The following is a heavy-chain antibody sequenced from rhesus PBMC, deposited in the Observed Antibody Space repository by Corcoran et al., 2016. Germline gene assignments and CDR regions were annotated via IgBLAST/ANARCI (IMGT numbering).Heavy chain of an antibody. V-gene: IGHV4-93*02. J-gene: IGHJ1*01. CDR3: AKYCSGTGCGYFEF. Sequence: QVQLQESGPAVVKPSETLSLTCAVSGGAISSSNWWSWIRQSPGKGLEWIGGIYGCGGRTEYNPTLKSRVTMSIDTSKNQFSLKLTSVTAADTAIYYCAKYCSGTGCGYFEFWGQGALVTVSS. CDR1: GGAISSSNW. CDR2: IYGCGGRT. D-gene: IGHD2-21*01.